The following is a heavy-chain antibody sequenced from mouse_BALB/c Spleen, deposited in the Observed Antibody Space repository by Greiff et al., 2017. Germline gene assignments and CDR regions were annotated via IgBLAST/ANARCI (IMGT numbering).Heavy chain of an antibody. J-gene: IGHJ2*01. CDR2: ISNGGGST. V-gene: IGHV5-12-2*01. Sequence: EVKLMESGGGLVQPGGSLKLSCAASGFTFSSYTMSWVRQTPEKRLEWVAYISNGGGSTYYPDTVKGRFTISRDNAKNTLYLQMSSLKSEDTAMYYCARHMITTAAYFDYWGQGTTLTVSS. CDR1: GFTFSSYT. D-gene: IGHD2-4*01. CDR3: ARHMITTAAYFDY.